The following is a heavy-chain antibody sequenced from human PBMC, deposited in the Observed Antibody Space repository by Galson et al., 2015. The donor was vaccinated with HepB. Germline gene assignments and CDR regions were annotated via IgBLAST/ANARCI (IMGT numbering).Heavy chain of an antibody. CDR3: AKDLAAGRLLWFGKNYYMDV. CDR1: GFTFSDYY. CDR2: IRYDGNNK. D-gene: IGHD3-10*01. V-gene: IGHV3-30*02. J-gene: IGHJ6*03. Sequence: SLRLSCAASGFTFSDYYMSWIRQAPGKGLEWVAFIRYDGNNKYYADSVKGRFTISRDNSKKTLYLQMNSLRAEDTAVYYCAKDLAAGRLLWFGKNYYMDVGGKGTTVTVSS.